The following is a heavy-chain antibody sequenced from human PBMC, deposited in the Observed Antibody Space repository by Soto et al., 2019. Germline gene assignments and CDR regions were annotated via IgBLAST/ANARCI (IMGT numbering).Heavy chain of an antibody. CDR2: IIPILGTA. Sequence: QVQLVQSGAEVKKPGSSVKVSCKASGGTFSSYAISWVRQAPGQGLEWMVGIIPILGTANYAQKFQGRVTITADECTRTAYMELSSLRSEDTAVYYCAREDPILYGSGSSQYYYYGMDVWGQGTTVTVSS. V-gene: IGHV1-69*01. J-gene: IGHJ6*02. D-gene: IGHD3-10*01. CDR3: AREDPILYGSGSSQYYYYGMDV. CDR1: GGTFSSYA.